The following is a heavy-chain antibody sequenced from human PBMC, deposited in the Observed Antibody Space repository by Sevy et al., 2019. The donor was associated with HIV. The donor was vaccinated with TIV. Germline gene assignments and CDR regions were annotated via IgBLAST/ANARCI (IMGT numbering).Heavy chain of an antibody. CDR1: GFIFSSYG. CDR2: IWYDGSKK. CDR3: ARDHPRGRGGMDV. Sequence: GGSLRLSCVASGFIFSSYGMHWVRQAPGKGLEWVAVIWYDGSKKYYADSVKGRFTISRDNSKNTLFLQMNRLRVEDTAVYYCARDHPRGRGGMDVWGQRTTVTVSS. D-gene: IGHD3-10*01. V-gene: IGHV3-33*01. J-gene: IGHJ6*02.